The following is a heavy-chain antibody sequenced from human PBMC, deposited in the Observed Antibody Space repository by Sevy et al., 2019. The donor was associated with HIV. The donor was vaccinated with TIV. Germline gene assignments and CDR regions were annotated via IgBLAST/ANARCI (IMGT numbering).Heavy chain of an antibody. V-gene: IGHV1-24*01. CDR2: FDPEDGET. Sequence: ASVKVSCKVSGYTLTELSMHWVRQAPGKGLEWMGGFDPEDGETIYAQKFQGRVTMTEDTATDTAYMELSSLRSEDTAVYYCATWGGYCSSTSCYIYYYYGMDVWGQRTTVTVSS. J-gene: IGHJ6*02. D-gene: IGHD2-2*02. CDR1: GYTLTELS. CDR3: ATWGGYCSSTSCYIYYYYGMDV.